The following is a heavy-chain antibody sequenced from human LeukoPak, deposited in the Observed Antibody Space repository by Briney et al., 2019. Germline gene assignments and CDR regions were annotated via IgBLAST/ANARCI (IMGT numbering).Heavy chain of an antibody. CDR3: AKDSTGTTGDYYYYGMDV. V-gene: IGHV3-23*01. CDR1: GFTFSSYA. Sequence: GSLRLSCAASGFTFSSYAMSWVRQAPGKGLEWVSAISGSGGSTYYADSVKGRFTISRDNSKNTLYLQMNSLRAEDTAVYYSAKDSTGTTGDYYYYGMDVWGQGTTVTVSS. CDR2: ISGSGGST. J-gene: IGHJ6*02. D-gene: IGHD1-1*01.